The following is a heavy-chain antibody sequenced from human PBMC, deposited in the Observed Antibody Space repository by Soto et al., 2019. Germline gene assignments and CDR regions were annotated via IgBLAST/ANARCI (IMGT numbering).Heavy chain of an antibody. Sequence: QVQLVESGGGVVQPGRSRRLSCAASGFTFSGYAMHWVRQAPVKGLEWGAGISYDGRKKYDADSVKGRFTISRDNSKNTLYLQMNGLRAEDTAVYYCAREPSIAAAGTGAFDIWGQGTMVTVSS. CDR1: GFTFSGYA. CDR2: ISYDGRKK. D-gene: IGHD6-13*01. V-gene: IGHV3-30*04. CDR3: AREPSIAAAGTGAFDI. J-gene: IGHJ3*02.